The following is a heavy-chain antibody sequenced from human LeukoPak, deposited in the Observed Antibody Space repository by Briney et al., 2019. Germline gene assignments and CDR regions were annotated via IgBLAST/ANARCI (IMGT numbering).Heavy chain of an antibody. V-gene: IGHV3-48*04. Sequence: GGSLRLSCAASGFTFSSYSMNWVRQAPGKGLEWVSYISSSSSTIYYADSVKGRFTISRDNAKNSLYLQMNSLRAEDTAVYYCARESGSSLSRSYYYYYMDVWGKGTTVTVS. D-gene: IGHD6-6*01. CDR2: ISSSSSTI. CDR1: GFTFSSYS. J-gene: IGHJ6*03. CDR3: ARESGSSLSRSYYYYYMDV.